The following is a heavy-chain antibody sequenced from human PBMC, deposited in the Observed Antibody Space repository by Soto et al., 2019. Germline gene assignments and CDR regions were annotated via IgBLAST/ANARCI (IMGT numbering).Heavy chain of an antibody. CDR1: GYTFTSYY. CDR3: AREGNLGRWLQPLDF. D-gene: IGHD5-12*01. CDR2: INPSGGST. J-gene: IGHJ4*02. Sequence: GASVKVSCKASGYTFTSYYMHWVRQAPGQGLEWMGIINPSGGSTRYAQKFQGRVTMTRDTSTSTVYMELSSLRSADTAKYFCAREGNLGRWLQPLDFWGQGTLVTVSS. V-gene: IGHV1-46*01.